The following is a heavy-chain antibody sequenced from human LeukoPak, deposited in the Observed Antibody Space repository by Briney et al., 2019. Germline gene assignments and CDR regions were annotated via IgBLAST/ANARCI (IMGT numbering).Heavy chain of an antibody. J-gene: IGHJ4*02. CDR3: ARLAAVASLGF. CDR1: GGSFSGYY. V-gene: IGHV4-34*01. D-gene: IGHD6-19*01. Sequence: PSETLSLTCAVSGGSFSGYYWSWIRQPPGKGLEWIGEINHSGSTNYNPSLKSRVTISVDTSKNQFSLKLSSVTAADTAVYYCARLAAVASLGFWGQGTLVTVSS. CDR2: INHSGST.